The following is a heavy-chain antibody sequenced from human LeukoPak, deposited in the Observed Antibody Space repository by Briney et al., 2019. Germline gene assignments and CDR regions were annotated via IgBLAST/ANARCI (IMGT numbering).Heavy chain of an antibody. D-gene: IGHD1-7*01. V-gene: IGHV4-34*01. Sequence: WIGEINHSGSTNYNASLKSRVTISVDTSKNQFSLKLSSVTAADTAVYYCTRRRNYLSHFDYWGQGTLVTVSS. CDR3: TRRRNYLSHFDY. J-gene: IGHJ4*02. CDR2: INHSGST.